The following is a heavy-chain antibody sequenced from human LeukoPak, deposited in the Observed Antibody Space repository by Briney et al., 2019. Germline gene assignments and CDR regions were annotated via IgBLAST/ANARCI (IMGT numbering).Heavy chain of an antibody. D-gene: IGHD2-21*02. Sequence: GGSLRLSCAASGFTVSSNYMSWVRQAPGKGLEWVSVIYSGGSTYYADSVKGRFTISRDNSKNTLYLQMNSLRAEDTAVYYCAKEDGGGDRDAFDIWGQGTMVTVSS. CDR3: AKEDGGGDRDAFDI. CDR1: GFTVSSNY. J-gene: IGHJ3*02. CDR2: IYSGGST. V-gene: IGHV3-53*01.